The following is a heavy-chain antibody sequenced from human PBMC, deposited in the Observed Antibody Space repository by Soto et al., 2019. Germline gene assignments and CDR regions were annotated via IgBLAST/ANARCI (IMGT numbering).Heavy chain of an antibody. D-gene: IGHD5-18*01. CDR1: GGTFSSYA. V-gene: IGHV1-69*01. J-gene: IGHJ4*02. CDR2: IIPIFGTA. Sequence: QVQLVQSGAEVKKPGSSVKVSCKSSGGTFSSYAISWVRQAPGQGLEWMGGIIPIFGTANCAQKLQGRLTITADESTSRAYMGLSSLSSEDTAVYYCAREDYEGVYTAMGNYWGQGTLVTVSS. CDR3: AREDYEGVYTAMGNY.